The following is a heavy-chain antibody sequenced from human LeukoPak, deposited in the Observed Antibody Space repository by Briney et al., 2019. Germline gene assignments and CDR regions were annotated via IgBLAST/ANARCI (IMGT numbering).Heavy chain of an antibody. CDR3: ARDYESGITGTTGAFDI. J-gene: IGHJ3*02. Sequence: SVKVSCKASGGTFSSYAISWVRQALGQGLEWMGRIIPILGIANYAQKFQGRVTITADKSTSTAYMELSSLRSEDTAVYYCARDYESGITGTTGAFDIWGQGTMVTVSS. CDR1: GGTFSSYA. V-gene: IGHV1-69*04. D-gene: IGHD1-7*01. CDR2: IIPILGIA.